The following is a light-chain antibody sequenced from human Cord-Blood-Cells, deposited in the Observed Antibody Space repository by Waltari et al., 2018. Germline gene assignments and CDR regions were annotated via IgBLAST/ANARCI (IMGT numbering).Light chain of an antibody. CDR1: QSISSW. J-gene: IGKJ4*01. V-gene: IGKV1-5*03. CDR3: QQYNSYSPLT. Sequence: DIQMTQSPSTLSASVRDRVTIPCRASQSISSWLAWYQQKPGKAPKLLIYKASSLESGVPSRFSGSGSGTEFTLTISSLQPDDFATYYCQQYNSYSPLTFGGGTKVEIK. CDR2: KAS.